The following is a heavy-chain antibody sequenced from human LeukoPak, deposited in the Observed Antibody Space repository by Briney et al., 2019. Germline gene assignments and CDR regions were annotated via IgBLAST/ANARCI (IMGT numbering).Heavy chain of an antibody. CDR3: ATGGPWDLLKY. J-gene: IGHJ4*02. CDR1: GDTLTELS. Sequence: ASVKVSCKVSGDTLTELSTHWVRQAPGKGLEWMGGFDPEHGEMIYAQKLQGRVTMTEDRSTDTAYMELSRLRSDDTAVYYCATGGPWDLLKYWGQGTLVTVSS. CDR2: FDPEHGEM. V-gene: IGHV1-24*01. D-gene: IGHD3-9*01.